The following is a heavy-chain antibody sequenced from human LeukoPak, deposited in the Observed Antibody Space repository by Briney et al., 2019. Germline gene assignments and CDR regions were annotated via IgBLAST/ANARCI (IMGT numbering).Heavy chain of an antibody. D-gene: IGHD2-15*01. V-gene: IGHV1-3*01. CDR1: GYTFTIYA. J-gene: IGHJ5*02. CDR2: INAGNGNT. CDR3: ARAGYCSGGSCYSNWFDP. Sequence: GASVTVSFTASGYTFTIYAMHWVRQAPGQRLEWMGWINAGNGNTKYSQKFQGRVTITRDTSASTAYMELSSLRSEDTAVYYCARAGYCSGGSCYSNWFDPWGQGTLVTVSS.